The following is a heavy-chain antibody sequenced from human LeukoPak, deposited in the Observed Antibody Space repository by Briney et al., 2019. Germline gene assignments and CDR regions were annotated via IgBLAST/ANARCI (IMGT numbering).Heavy chain of an antibody. Sequence: GGSLRLSCAASGFTFSTYWMHWVRQAPGKGLVWVSRIKSDGSSTSYADSVKGRFTIPRDNARNTLFLQMNSLRAEDTAVYYCARYYYDSSRGAYWGQGTLVTVSS. D-gene: IGHD3-22*01. CDR3: ARYYYDSSRGAY. J-gene: IGHJ4*02. V-gene: IGHV3-74*01. CDR1: GFTFSTYW. CDR2: IKSDGSST.